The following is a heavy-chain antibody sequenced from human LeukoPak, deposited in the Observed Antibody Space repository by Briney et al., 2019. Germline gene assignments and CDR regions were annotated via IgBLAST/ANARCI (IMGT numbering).Heavy chain of an antibody. CDR3: ARVAVVPAPFDY. CDR2: ISAYNGNT. V-gene: IGHV1-18*01. Sequence: GSSVKVSCKASGGTFSSYAISWVRQAPGQGLEWMGWISAYNGNTNYAQKLQGRVTMTTDTSTSTAYMELRSLRSDDTAVYYCARVAVVPAPFDYWGQGTLVTVSS. J-gene: IGHJ4*02. D-gene: IGHD2-21*01. CDR1: GGTFSSYA.